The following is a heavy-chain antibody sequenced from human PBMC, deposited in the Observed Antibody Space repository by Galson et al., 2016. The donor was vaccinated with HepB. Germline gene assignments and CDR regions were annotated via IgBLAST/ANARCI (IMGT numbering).Heavy chain of an antibody. CDR3: AREDSTGAAASFDY. CDR2: IWYDGSNK. CDR1: GFTFSSYG. Sequence: SLRLSCAASGFTFSSYGMHWVRQAPGKGLEWVACIWYDGSNKYYANSVKGRFTISRDNSKNTLYLQMNSLRAEDTAVYYCAREDSTGAAASFDYWGQGTLFTVSS. D-gene: IGHD6-13*01. J-gene: IGHJ4*02. V-gene: IGHV3-33*01.